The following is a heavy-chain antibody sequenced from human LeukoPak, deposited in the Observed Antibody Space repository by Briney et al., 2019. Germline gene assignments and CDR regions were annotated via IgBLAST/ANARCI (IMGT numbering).Heavy chain of an antibody. CDR2: INHSGST. D-gene: IGHD2-15*01. CDR1: GGSFSGYY. Sequence: PPETLSLTCAVYGGSFSGYYWSWIRQPPGKGLEWIGEINHSGSTNYNPSLKSRVTISVDTSKNQFSLKLSSVTAADTAVYYCARGSEVQISGFDYWGQGTLVTVSS. V-gene: IGHV4-34*01. CDR3: ARGSEVQISGFDY. J-gene: IGHJ4*02.